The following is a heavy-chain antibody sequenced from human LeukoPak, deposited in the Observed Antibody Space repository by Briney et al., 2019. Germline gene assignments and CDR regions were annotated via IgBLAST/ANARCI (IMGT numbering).Heavy chain of an antibody. Sequence: GASVKVSCKASGGTFSSYAISWVRQAPGQGLEWMGGIIPIFGTANYAQKFQGRVTITTDESTSTAYTELSSLRSEDTAVYYCARDPLDSSGYYYHHWFDPWGQGTLVTVSS. CDR2: IIPIFGTA. CDR3: ARDPLDSSGYYYHHWFDP. D-gene: IGHD3-22*01. CDR1: GGTFSSYA. J-gene: IGHJ5*02. V-gene: IGHV1-69*05.